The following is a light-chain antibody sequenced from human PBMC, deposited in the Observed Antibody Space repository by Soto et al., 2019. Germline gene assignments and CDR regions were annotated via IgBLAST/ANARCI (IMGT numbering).Light chain of an antibody. CDR2: YDS. Sequence: SYELTQPPSVSVAPGKTARITCGGTNIGSKSVDWYQQKPGQAPVLVIYYDSDRPSGIPERFSGSNSGNTATLTISRVEAGDEADYYCQVWDSSTDHLVFGGGTKLTVL. CDR3: QVWDSSTDHLV. V-gene: IGLV3-21*04. J-gene: IGLJ2*01. CDR1: NIGSKS.